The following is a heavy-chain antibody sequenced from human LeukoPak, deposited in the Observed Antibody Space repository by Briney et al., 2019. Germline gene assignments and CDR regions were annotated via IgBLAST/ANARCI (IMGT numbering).Heavy chain of an antibody. D-gene: IGHD6-19*01. CDR3: ARVSGSGWHFDY. CDR2: LSGSGITT. Sequence: GGSLRLSCAASGFTFSNSAMSWVRQAPGKGLEWVSTLSGSGITTYYADSVKGRFTISRDNSKNTLYLQMNSLRVEDTAVYYCARVSGSGWHFDYWGQGSLVTVSS. V-gene: IGHV3-23*01. CDR1: GFTFSNSA. J-gene: IGHJ4*02.